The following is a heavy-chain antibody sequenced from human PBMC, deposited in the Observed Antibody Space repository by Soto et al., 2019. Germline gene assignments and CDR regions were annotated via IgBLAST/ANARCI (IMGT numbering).Heavy chain of an antibody. V-gene: IGHV3-33*01. D-gene: IGHD3-16*01. Sequence: GGSLRLSCAVPGGIFHGYGMHWVRQAPGKGLEWVAIIRFDGSNEEYADSVKGRFTISRDNAKNTFYLQMNTLGAEDTAVYYCARSPLALGYYYVMDVWGQGTTVTVSS. CDR2: IRFDGSNE. CDR1: GGIFHGYG. CDR3: ARSPLALGYYYVMDV. J-gene: IGHJ6*02.